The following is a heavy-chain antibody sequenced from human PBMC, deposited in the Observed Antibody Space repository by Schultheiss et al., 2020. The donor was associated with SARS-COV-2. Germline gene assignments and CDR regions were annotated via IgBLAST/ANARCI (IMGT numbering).Heavy chain of an antibody. Sequence: GGSLRLSCAASGFSFSSYWMHWVRQAPGKGLEWVSRISTDGSSASSADSVKGRFIISRDNAKNTLYLQMNSLRAEDTAVYYCATPKGTAAYWGQGTLVTVSS. CDR3: ATPKGTAAY. CDR2: ISTDGSSA. CDR1: GFSFSSYW. J-gene: IGHJ4*02. D-gene: IGHD6-25*01. V-gene: IGHV3-74*01.